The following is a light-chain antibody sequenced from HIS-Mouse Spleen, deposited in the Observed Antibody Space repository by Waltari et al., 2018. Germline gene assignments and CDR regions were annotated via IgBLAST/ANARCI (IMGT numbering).Light chain of an antibody. CDR3: QQYDNLPPDT. V-gene: IGKV1-33*01. CDR2: DAS. Sequence: DIQMTQSPSSLSASVGDRVTIPCQASQDISNYLNWYQQKPGKAPKLLIYDASNLETGVPSRFSGSGSGTDFTFTISSLQPEDIATYYCQQYDNLPPDTFGGGTKVEIK. J-gene: IGKJ4*01. CDR1: QDISNY.